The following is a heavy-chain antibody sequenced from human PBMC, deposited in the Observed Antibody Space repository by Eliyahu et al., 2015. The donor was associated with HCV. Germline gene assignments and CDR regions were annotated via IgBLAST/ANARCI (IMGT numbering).Heavy chain of an antibody. D-gene: IGHD3-16*02. Sequence: EVQLVQSGAELKKPGESLKISCKGSGYNFTNYYXXWVRQMPGKALELMGITYLGGSDTRYSPSFQGQVTISADRSITTAYVQWSSLKASDSAMYYCARFPRVTFGGVIVTNYGMDVWGQGTTVTVS. V-gene: IGHV5-51*03. CDR1: GYNFTNYY. J-gene: IGHJ6*02. CDR3: ARFPRVTFGGVIVTNYGMDV. CDR2: TYLGGSDT.